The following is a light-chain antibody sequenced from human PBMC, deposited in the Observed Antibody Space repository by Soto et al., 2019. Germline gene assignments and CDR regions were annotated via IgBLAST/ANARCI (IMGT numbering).Light chain of an antibody. CDR3: QQYNSYRS. Sequence: DIQMTQSPSTLSASVGDRVTTTCRAGQSISTWLAWYQQKPGKAPKLLIYDASSLESGVPSRFSGSGSGTEFTLTISSLQPDDFATYYCQQYNSYRSFGQGTKV. CDR2: DAS. CDR1: QSISTW. V-gene: IGKV1-5*01. J-gene: IGKJ1*01.